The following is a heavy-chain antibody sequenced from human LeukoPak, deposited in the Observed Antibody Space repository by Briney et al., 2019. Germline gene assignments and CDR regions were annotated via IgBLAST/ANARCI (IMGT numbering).Heavy chain of an antibody. J-gene: IGHJ6*02. CDR2: LYYSEST. CDR1: GASISSSSYY. CDR3: ARCPDYYGMDV. V-gene: IGHV4-39*01. Sequence: PSETLSLTCTVSGASISSSSYYWGWIRQPPGKGLEWIGSLYYSESTYYNPSLKSRVTISVDTSKKQFSLKLSSVTDADTAVYYCARCPDYYGMDVWGQGTTVTVSS.